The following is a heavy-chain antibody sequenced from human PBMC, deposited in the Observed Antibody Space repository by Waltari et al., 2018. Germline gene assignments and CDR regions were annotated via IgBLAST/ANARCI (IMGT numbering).Heavy chain of an antibody. V-gene: IGHV4-34*01. CDR1: GGSFSGYY. Sequence: QVQLQQWGAGLLKPSETLSLTCAVYGGSFSGYYWSWIRQPPGKGLEWIGEINHSGSTNYTPSLKCRVTISVDTSKNQFSLKLSSVTAADTAVYYCARVRRGGDPWDYWGQGTLVTVSS. J-gene: IGHJ4*02. D-gene: IGHD2-21*01. CDR2: INHSGST. CDR3: ARVRRGGDPWDY.